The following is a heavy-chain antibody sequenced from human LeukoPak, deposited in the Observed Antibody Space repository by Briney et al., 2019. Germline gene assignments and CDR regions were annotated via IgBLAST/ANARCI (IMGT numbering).Heavy chain of an antibody. Sequence: SETLSLTCAVYGGSFSGYYWSWIRQPAGKGLEWIGRIYTSGSTNYNPSLKSRVTMSVDTSKNQFSLKLSSVTAADTAVYYCARDRLTHYYDSSGYYSRIDAFDIWGQGTMVTVSS. V-gene: IGHV4-4*07. CDR2: IYTSGST. CDR3: ARDRLTHYYDSSGYYSRIDAFDI. CDR1: GGSFSGYY. D-gene: IGHD3-22*01. J-gene: IGHJ3*02.